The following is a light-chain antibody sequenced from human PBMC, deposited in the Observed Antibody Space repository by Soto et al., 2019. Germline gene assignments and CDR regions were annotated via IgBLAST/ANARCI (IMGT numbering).Light chain of an antibody. J-gene: IGKJ5*01. CDR1: QSVAGS. Sequence: EFVLTQSPAPLSLSPGERAILSCRASQSVAGSLAWYQQKPGQAPRLLIYDISTRAAAIPARFSGSGSGTDFTLTVSILEPEDFALYYCQQRSNRITFGQGTRLEI. V-gene: IGKV3-11*01. CDR2: DIS. CDR3: QQRSNRIT.